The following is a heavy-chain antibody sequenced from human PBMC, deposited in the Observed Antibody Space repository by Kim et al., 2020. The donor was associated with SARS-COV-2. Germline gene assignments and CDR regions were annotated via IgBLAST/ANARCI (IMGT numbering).Heavy chain of an antibody. CDR1: GFTFGSYG. CDR2: ITGSGGST. Sequence: GGSLRLSCAASGFTFGSYGMNWVRQAPGKGLEWVSSITGSGGSTYYADSGKGRFTISRDNSKNTLYLQMNTRRAEDTAIYYCASDVVVTYYFDSWGQGTLVTVSS. J-gene: IGHJ4*02. CDR3: ASDVVVTYYFDS. V-gene: IGHV3-23*01. D-gene: IGHD2-21*02.